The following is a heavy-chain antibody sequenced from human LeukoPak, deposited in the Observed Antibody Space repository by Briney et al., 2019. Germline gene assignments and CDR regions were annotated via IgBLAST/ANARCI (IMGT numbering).Heavy chain of an antibody. V-gene: IGHV3-7*01. Sequence: GGSLRLSCAASGFTFSSYWMSWVRQAPGKGLEGVANIKQDGSEKYYVDSVKGRFTISGDNAKNCLYLQMNSLRAEDTAVYYCARAPTQGYGGNPGRYFDYWGQGTLVTVSS. CDR3: ARAPTQGYGGNPGRYFDY. J-gene: IGHJ4*02. CDR2: IKQDGSEK. CDR1: GFTFSSYW. D-gene: IGHD4-23*01.